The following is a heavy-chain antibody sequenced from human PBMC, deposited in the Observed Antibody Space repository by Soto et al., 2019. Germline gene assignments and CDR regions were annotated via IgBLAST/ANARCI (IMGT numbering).Heavy chain of an antibody. V-gene: IGHV4-59*08. Sequence: SETLSLTCTVSGGSISSDYWSWIRQPPGKGLEWIGYIYYSGSTNYNPSLKSRVTISVDTSKNQFSLKLSSVTAADTAVYYCARQGDCSNTSCYLGDAFDIWGQGTMVTVSS. D-gene: IGHD2-2*01. J-gene: IGHJ3*02. CDR3: ARQGDCSNTSCYLGDAFDI. CDR1: GGSISSDY. CDR2: IYYSGST.